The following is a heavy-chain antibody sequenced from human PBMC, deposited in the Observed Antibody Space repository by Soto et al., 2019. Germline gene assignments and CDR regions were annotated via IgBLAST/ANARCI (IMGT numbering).Heavy chain of an antibody. CDR2: IYYSGST. Sequence: SETLSLTCTVSGGSVSSGSYYWSWIRQPPGKGLEWIGYIYYSGSTNYNPSLKSRVTISVDTSKNQFSLKLSSVTAADTAVYYCARAYYDSSGYYFYFQQWGKGTLVTVS. D-gene: IGHD3-22*01. J-gene: IGHJ1*01. CDR1: GGSVSSGSYY. V-gene: IGHV4-61*01. CDR3: ARAYYDSSGYYFYFQQ.